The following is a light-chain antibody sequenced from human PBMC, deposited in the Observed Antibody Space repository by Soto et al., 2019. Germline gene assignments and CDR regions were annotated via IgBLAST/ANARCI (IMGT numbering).Light chain of an antibody. CDR2: EVT. CDR1: SSDVGGYNY. Sequence: QSFLTQPASVSGPPGQSITISCTGTSSDVGGYNYVSWYQQHPGKAPKLMIYEVTNRPSGVSNRFSGSKSGNTASLTISGLQAEDEADYYCSSYTSRSTLVFGTGTKVTVL. V-gene: IGLV2-14*01. CDR3: SSYTSRSTLV. J-gene: IGLJ1*01.